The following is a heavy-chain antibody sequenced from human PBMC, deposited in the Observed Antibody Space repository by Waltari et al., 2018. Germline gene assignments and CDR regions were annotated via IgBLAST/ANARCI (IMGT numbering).Heavy chain of an antibody. Sequence: QITLKESGPTLVKPTQNLTLTCTFSGFPLSTSGVGVGWIRQPPGKALEWLALIYWNDDKRYSPSLKSRLTITKDTSKNQVVLTMTNMDPVDTATYYCAHSGLNWYYFDYWGQGTLVTVSS. CDR3: AHSGLNWYYFDY. V-gene: IGHV2-5*01. CDR2: IYWNDDK. J-gene: IGHJ4*02. CDR1: GFPLSTSGVG. D-gene: IGHD1-20*01.